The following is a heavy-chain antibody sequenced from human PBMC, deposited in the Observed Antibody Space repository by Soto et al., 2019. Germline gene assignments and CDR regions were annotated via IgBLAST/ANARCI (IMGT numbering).Heavy chain of an antibody. V-gene: IGHV4-31*03. CDR2: IYYSGST. Sequence: QVQLQESGPGLVKPSQTLSLTCTVSGGSISSGGYYWSGIRQHPGKGLEWIGYIYYSGSTYYNPSLKRRVTISVDTSKHQFSLKLSSVTAADTAVYYCARVGKLVGGSGPIYYGMDVWGQGTTVTVSS. J-gene: IGHJ6*02. CDR3: ARVGKLVGGSGPIYYGMDV. CDR1: GGSISSGGYY. D-gene: IGHD3-10*01.